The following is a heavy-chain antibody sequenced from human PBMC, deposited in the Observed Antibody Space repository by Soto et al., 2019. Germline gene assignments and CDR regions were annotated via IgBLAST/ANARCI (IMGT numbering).Heavy chain of an antibody. V-gene: IGHV3-30*18. CDR3: AKVHDLRFLEWLYGMDV. Sequence: QVQLVESGGGVVQPGRSLRLSCEASGFTFSTYGMHWVRQAPGKGLEWVAVISYDGSNKYYLDSVKGRFTISRDNSKNTLYLQMNSLRVEDTAVYFCAKVHDLRFLEWLYGMDVWGQGTTVTVSS. CDR1: GFTFSTYG. D-gene: IGHD3-3*01. J-gene: IGHJ6*02. CDR2: ISYDGSNK.